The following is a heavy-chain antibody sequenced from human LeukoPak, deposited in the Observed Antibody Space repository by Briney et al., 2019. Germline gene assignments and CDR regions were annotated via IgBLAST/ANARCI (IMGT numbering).Heavy chain of an antibody. CDR1: GFTVNSYY. Sequence: PGGSLRLSCAASGFTVNSYYMSWVRQAPGKGLEWVSVIYSGGSTYYTDSVKGRFTISRDNSKNTLYLQMNSLRTEDTAVYYCLFGLYSGTYHILDYWGQEPWSPSPQ. CDR2: IYSGGST. CDR3: LFGLYSGTYHILDY. J-gene: IGHJ4*01. V-gene: IGHV3-66*02. D-gene: IGHD1-26*01.